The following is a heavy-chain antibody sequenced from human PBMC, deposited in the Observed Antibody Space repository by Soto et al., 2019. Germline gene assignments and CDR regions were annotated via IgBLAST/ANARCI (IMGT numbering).Heavy chain of an antibody. J-gene: IGHJ4*02. Sequence: PGGSLRLSCSASGFIFSESTIYWVRQVPGKGLEAISAVSTSGRSTYYADSVKDRFTISRDNSKSTLFLQMGSLRPEDTAIYYCVKQAHGLDGVAFDYWGQGTQVTVS. CDR1: GFIFSEST. CDR2: VSTSGRST. D-gene: IGHD2-15*01. CDR3: VKQAHGLDGVAFDY. V-gene: IGHV3-64D*06.